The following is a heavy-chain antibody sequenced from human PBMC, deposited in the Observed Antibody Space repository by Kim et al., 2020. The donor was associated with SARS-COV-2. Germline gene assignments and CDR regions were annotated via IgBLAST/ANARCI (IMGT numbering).Heavy chain of an antibody. V-gene: IGHV3-73*01. CDR3: TTNYYGSGSYNGMDV. J-gene: IGHJ6*02. D-gene: IGHD3-10*01. CDR2: IRSKANNYAT. Sequence: GGSLRLSCAASGFTFSGSAMHWVRQASGKGLEWVGRIRSKANNYATTYAASVKGRFTISRDDSKNTVYLQMNSLKTEDTAVYYCTTNYYGSGSYNGMDVWGQGTTVTVSS. CDR1: GFTFSGSA.